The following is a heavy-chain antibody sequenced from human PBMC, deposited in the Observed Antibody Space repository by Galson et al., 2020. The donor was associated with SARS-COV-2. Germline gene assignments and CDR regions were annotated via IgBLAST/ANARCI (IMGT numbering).Heavy chain of an antibody. CDR1: GFTFSSYA. CDR3: ARAGSGSYYSHFDY. Sequence: SCAASGFTFSSYAMHWVRQAPGKGLEWVAVISYDGSNKYYADSVKGRFTISRDNSKNTLYLQMNSLRAEDTAVYYCARAGSGSYYSHFDYWGQGTLVTVSS. J-gene: IGHJ4*02. CDR2: ISYDGSNK. V-gene: IGHV3-30*04. D-gene: IGHD1-26*01.